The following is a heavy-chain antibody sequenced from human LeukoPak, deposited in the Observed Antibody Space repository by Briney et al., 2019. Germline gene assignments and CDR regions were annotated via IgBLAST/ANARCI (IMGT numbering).Heavy chain of an antibody. CDR1: GFTFSSYG. Sequence: GGSLRLSCAASGFTFSSYGMSWVRQAPGQGLEWVSGISGSGGATYYAGSVQGRFTMSRDNSKNTLYLQMNSLRAEDTAVYYCAREVVVAATVSGWFDPWGQGTLVTVSS. J-gene: IGHJ5*02. V-gene: IGHV3-23*01. CDR3: AREVVVAATVSGWFDP. CDR2: ISGSGGAT. D-gene: IGHD2-15*01.